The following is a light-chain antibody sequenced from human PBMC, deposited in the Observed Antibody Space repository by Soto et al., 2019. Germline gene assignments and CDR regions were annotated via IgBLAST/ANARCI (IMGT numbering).Light chain of an antibody. Sequence: DIVLTQSPGTLSLSPGDRATLSCRASQSVSNNLLAWYQQKPGQAPRLLIYGASSRATGIPDRFRGSGSGTDFTLTISRLEPGDFAVYFCQQYGSSPYTFGQGTKLEIK. V-gene: IGKV3-20*01. CDR2: GAS. CDR1: QSVSNNL. CDR3: QQYGSSPYT. J-gene: IGKJ2*01.